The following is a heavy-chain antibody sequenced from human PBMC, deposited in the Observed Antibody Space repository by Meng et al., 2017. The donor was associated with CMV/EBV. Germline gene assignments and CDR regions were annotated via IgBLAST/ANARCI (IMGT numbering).Heavy chain of an antibody. CDR1: GFTFSSYW. Sequence: GESLKISCAASGFTFSSYWMSWVRQAPGKGLEWVANIKQDGSEKYYVDSVKGRFTISRDNAKNSLYLQMNSLRAEDTAVYYCAREIVRSYYDFWSGYYSVPTGAFDIWGQGTMVTVSS. D-gene: IGHD3-3*01. V-gene: IGHV3-7*01. J-gene: IGHJ3*02. CDR2: IKQDGSEK. CDR3: AREIVRSYYDFWSGYYSVPTGAFDI.